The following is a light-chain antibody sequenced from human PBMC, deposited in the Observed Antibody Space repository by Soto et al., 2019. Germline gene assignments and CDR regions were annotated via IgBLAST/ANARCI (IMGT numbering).Light chain of an antibody. CDR3: QSYDSSLTGHYV. Sequence: QSVLTQPPSVSGAPGQTVTISCTGSSANIGAGSDVHWYQQLPGTAPKLLIYGNINRPSGVPERFSASKSGTSGSLAITGLQAEDEADYYCQSYDSSLTGHYVFGTGTQLTVL. V-gene: IGLV1-40*01. CDR2: GNI. CDR1: SANIGAGSD. J-gene: IGLJ1*01.